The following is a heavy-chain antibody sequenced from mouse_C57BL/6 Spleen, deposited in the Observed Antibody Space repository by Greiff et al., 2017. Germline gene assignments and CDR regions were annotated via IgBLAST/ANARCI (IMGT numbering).Heavy chain of an antibody. V-gene: IGHV5-9-1*02. CDR1: GFTFSSYA. CDR2: ISSGGDYI. Sequence: EVQRVESGEGLVKPGGSLKLSCAASGFTFSSYAMSWVRQTPEKRLAWVAYISSGGDYIYYADTVNGRFTISRDNARNTLYMQMSRLKSEETAMYYCTRDRHYYAYYAMDDWGQGTSVTVSS. CDR3: TRDRHYYAYYAMDD. D-gene: IGHD1-2*01. J-gene: IGHJ4*01.